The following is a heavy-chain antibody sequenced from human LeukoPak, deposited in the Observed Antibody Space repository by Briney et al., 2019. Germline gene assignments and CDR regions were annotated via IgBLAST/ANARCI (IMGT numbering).Heavy chain of an antibody. J-gene: IGHJ5*02. Sequence: PSETLSLTCTVSGGSISSSSYYWGWIRQPPGKGLEWIGSIYYSGSTYYNPSLKSRVTISVDTSKNQSSLKLSSVTAADTAVYYCARDRANSSGWYTRGSRLVLGWFDPWGQGTLVTVSS. CDR1: GGSISSSSYY. V-gene: IGHV4-39*07. D-gene: IGHD6-19*01. CDR3: ARDRANSSGWYTRGSRLVLGWFDP. CDR2: IYYSGST.